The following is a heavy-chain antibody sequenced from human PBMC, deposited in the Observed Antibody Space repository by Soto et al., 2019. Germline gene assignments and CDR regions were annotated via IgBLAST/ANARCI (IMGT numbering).Heavy chain of an antibody. CDR1: GFTFSSYA. Sequence: HPGGSLRLSCAASGFTFSSYAMHWVRQAPGKGLEWVAVISYDGSNRYYADSVKGRFTISRDNSKNTLYLQMNSLRAEDTAIYFCATEQLAVLRGVLDYWGQGTLVTVSS. J-gene: IGHJ4*02. D-gene: IGHD1-1*01. CDR3: ATEQLAVLRGVLDY. V-gene: IGHV3-30-3*01. CDR2: ISYDGSNR.